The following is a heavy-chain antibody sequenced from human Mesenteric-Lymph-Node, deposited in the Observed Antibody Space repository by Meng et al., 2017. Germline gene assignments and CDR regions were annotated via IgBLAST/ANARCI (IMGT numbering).Heavy chain of an antibody. Sequence: AQPQGSGPGLGRPSETLSLTGSVSGGSVSSGDYFWSWIRQPPGKGLEWIGYMLYNGLSDHNPSLKSRVTISVDTSKNQYSLKLTSVTAVDTAVYYCARNVPGTSAYYDWGQGTLVTVSS. V-gene: IGHV4-61*08. CDR2: MLYNGLS. J-gene: IGHJ4*02. CDR3: ARNVPGTSAYYD. D-gene: IGHD3-22*01. CDR1: GGSVSSGDYF.